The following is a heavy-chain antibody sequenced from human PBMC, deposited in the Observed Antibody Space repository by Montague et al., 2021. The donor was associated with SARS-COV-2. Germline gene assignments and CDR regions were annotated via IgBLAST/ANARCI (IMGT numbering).Heavy chain of an antibody. Sequence: SETLSLTCTVSGGSISSSSYYWGWIRQPPGKGLEWIGSIYYSGSTYYNPSLKSRVTTSVDTPKNQFSLKLSSVTAADTAVYYCAREGGWLSRGSYYFDYWGQGTLVTVSS. CDR3: AREGGWLSRGSYYFDY. D-gene: IGHD3-22*01. V-gene: IGHV4-39*07. CDR2: IYYSGST. CDR1: GGSISSSSYY. J-gene: IGHJ4*02.